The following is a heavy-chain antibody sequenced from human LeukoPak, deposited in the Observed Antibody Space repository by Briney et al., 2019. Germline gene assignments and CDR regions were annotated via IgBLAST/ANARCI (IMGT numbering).Heavy chain of an antibody. D-gene: IGHD3-10*01. CDR1: GFTFSNYW. J-gene: IGHJ4*02. CDR3: AKVRATGPVTYYKRPFDY. CDR2: IKEDGGEK. Sequence: GGSLRLSCTVSGFTFSNYWMAWVRQAPGKGLEWVANIKEDGGEKIYVDFVKGRFTISRDNAKNSLYLQMNSLRPEDTALYFCAKVRATGPVTYYKRPFDYWGQGILVTVSS. V-gene: IGHV3-7*03.